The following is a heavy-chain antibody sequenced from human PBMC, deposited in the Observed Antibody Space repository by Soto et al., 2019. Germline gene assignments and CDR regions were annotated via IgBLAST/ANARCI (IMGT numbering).Heavy chain of an antibody. CDR1: GFTFEDYG. V-gene: IGHV3-9*01. Sequence: EVQLVASGGGLVQPGRSLRLSCAASGFTFEDYGMHWVRQPPGKGLEWVSGLGWNSESIGYADSVRGRFTISRDNAKTSLYLHMNSLRPEDTAFYYCVKDMGLTFKHLKFHSWGHGTLVTVSS. CDR3: VKDMGLTFKHLKFHS. D-gene: IGHD3-3*02. J-gene: IGHJ5*01. CDR2: LGWNSESI.